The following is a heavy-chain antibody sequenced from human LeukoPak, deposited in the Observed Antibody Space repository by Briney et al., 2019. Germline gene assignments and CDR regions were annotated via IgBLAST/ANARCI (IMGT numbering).Heavy chain of an antibody. CDR3: ARDPYCSGGSCYADAFDI. V-gene: IGHV3-11*04. D-gene: IGHD2-15*01. Sequence: GGSLRLSCAASGFTFSDYYMSWIRQAPGKGLEWVAHISSSGSTIYYADSVKGRFTMSRDNAKNSLYLQMNSLRAEDTAVYYCARDPYCSGGSCYADAFDIWGQGTMVTVSS. CDR2: ISSSGSTI. J-gene: IGHJ3*02. CDR1: GFTFSDYY.